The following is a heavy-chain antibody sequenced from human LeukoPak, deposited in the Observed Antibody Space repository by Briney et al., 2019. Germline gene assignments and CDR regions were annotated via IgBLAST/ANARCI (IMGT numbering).Heavy chain of an antibody. CDR1: GFTFSDYY. CDR3: ARDLNIVVKSAHYDAFDI. D-gene: IGHD2-21*01. CDR2: ISSNTI. Sequence: GGSLRLSCAASGFTFSDYYMSWIRQAPGKGLEWVSYISSNTIYYADSVKGRFTISRDNAKNSIYLQMNSLRAEDTAVYYCARDLNIVVKSAHYDAFDIWGQGTVVTVSS. J-gene: IGHJ3*02. V-gene: IGHV3-11*01.